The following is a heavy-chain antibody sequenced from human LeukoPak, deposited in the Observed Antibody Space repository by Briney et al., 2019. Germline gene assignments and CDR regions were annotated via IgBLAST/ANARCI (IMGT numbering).Heavy chain of an antibody. CDR1: GYTXTSYY. V-gene: IGHV1-46*01. CDR2: INPSGGST. D-gene: IGHD3-10*01. J-gene: IGHJ5*02. Sequence: ASVKVSCKASGYTXTSYYMHWVRQAPGQGLEWMGIINPSGGSTSYAQKFQGRVTMTRDTSTSTVYMELSSLRSEDTAVYYCARGGRFGELAPNWFDPWGQGTLVTVSS. CDR3: ARGGRFGELAPNWFDP.